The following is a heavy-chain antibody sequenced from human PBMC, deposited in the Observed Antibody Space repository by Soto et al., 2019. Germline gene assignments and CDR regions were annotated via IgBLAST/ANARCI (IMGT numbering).Heavy chain of an antibody. D-gene: IGHD3-16*01. Sequence: SGPTLVNPTQTLTLTCSVSGFSLSARGVGVGWIRQPPGKALEWLAIIYWNDDKLYSPSLKSRLTITKDTAENQVVPTMTNMDPVDTATYFCAHSPWGAAPDYWGQGTVVTV. V-gene: IGHV2-5*01. CDR2: IYWNDDK. CDR3: AHSPWGAAPDY. J-gene: IGHJ4*02. CDR1: GFSLSARGVG.